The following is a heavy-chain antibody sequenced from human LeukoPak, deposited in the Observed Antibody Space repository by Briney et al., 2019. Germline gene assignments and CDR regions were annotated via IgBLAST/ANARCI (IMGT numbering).Heavy chain of an antibody. D-gene: IGHD3-10*01. J-gene: IGHJ6*02. CDR1: GYTFTSYY. V-gene: IGHV1-46*01. CDR3: ARDLTYYYGSGSYYYGMDV. CDR2: INPSGGST. Sequence: ASVKVSCKASGYTFTSYYIHWVRQAPGQGLEWMGIINPSGGSTSYAQKFQGRVTMTRDTSTSTVYMELSSLRSEDTAVYYCARDLTYYYGSGSYYYGMDVWGQGTTVTVSS.